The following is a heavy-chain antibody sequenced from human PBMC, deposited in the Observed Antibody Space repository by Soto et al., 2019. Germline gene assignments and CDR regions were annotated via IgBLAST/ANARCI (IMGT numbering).Heavy chain of an antibody. J-gene: IGHJ6*02. V-gene: IGHV4-39*01. CDR3: ARQSDFYGLDV. CDR2: IYYSGST. CDR1: GGSISSNSYY. Sequence: QLQLQESSAGLVKPSETLSLTCTVSGGSISSNSYYWGWIRQPPGKGLEWIGSIYYSGSTNYNPSLKSRVTISVDTSKTQFSLRLSSVTAADTAVYYCARQSDFYGLDVWGQGTTVTVSS.